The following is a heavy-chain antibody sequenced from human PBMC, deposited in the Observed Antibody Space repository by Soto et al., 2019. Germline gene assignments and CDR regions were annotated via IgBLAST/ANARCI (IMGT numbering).Heavy chain of an antibody. D-gene: IGHD2-2*01. CDR2: IYYSGST. J-gene: IGHJ6*02. V-gene: IGHV4-30-4*01. Sequence: SETLSLTCTVSGGSISSGDYYWSWIRQPPGKGLEWIGYIYYSGSTYYNPSLKSRVTISVDTSKNQFSLKLSSVTAADTAVYYCAREGCSSTSCYGFPTYGMDVWGQGTTVTVSS. CDR3: AREGCSSTSCYGFPTYGMDV. CDR1: GGSISSGDYY.